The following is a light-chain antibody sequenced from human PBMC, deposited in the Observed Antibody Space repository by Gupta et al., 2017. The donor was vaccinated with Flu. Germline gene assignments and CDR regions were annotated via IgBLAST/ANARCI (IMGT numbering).Light chain of an antibody. CDR3: QQSSRLPLT. J-gene: IGKJ4*01. V-gene: IGKV6-21*01. CDR2: YAS. Sequence: EILLTQFPDFQSVTPGEKVTITCRASQNIGSSLHWYQQKPGQSPKPLIEYASQSLSGVPSRFSGSGSGTHFTLTINSLEAEDAATYYCQQSSRLPLTFGGGTKVEIK. CDR1: QNIGSS.